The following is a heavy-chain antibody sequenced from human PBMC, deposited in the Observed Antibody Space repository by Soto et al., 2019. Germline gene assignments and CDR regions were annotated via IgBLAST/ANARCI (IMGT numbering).Heavy chain of an antibody. Sequence: SVKVSCKASGGTFSSYAISWVRQAPGQGLEWMGGIIPIFGTANYAQKFQGRVTITADESTSTAYMELSSLRSEDTAVYYCARGKHGGTLSYFDYWGQGTLVTVYS. CDR1: GGTFSSYA. V-gene: IGHV1-69*13. CDR2: IIPIFGTA. J-gene: IGHJ4*02. D-gene: IGHD2-15*01. CDR3: ARGKHGGTLSYFDY.